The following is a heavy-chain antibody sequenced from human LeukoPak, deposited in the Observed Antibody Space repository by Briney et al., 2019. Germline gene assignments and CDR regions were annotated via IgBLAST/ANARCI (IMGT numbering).Heavy chain of an antibody. CDR3: AKDSSRRGYYGSGSYLDY. J-gene: IGHJ4*02. Sequence: GGSLRLSCAASGFTVSSNYMSWVRQAPGKGLEWVSVIYSGGSTYYADSVKGRFTISRDNSKNTLYLQMNSLRAEDMALYYCAKDSSRRGYYGSGSYLDYWGQGTLVTVSS. V-gene: IGHV3-53*05. D-gene: IGHD3-10*01. CDR2: IYSGGST. CDR1: GFTVSSNY.